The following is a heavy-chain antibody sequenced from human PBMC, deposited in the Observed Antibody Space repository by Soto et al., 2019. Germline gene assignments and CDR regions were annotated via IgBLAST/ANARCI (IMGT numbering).Heavy chain of an antibody. D-gene: IGHD4-17*01. J-gene: IGHJ3*02. CDR2: INSDGSST. CDR1: GFTFSSYW. CDR3: ARVGRDYGDRDNDAFDI. Sequence: GGSLRLSCAASGFTFSSYWMHWVRQAPGKGLVWVSRINSDGSSTSYADSVKGRFTISRDNAKNTLYLQMNSLRAEDTAVYYCARVGRDYGDRDNDAFDIWGQGTMVTVSS. V-gene: IGHV3-74*01.